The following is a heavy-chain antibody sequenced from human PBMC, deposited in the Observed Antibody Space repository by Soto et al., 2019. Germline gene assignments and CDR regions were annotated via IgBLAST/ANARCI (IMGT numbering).Heavy chain of an antibody. CDR2: IWYDGSNK. Sequence: QVQLVESGGGVVQPGRSLRLSCAASGFTFSSYGMHWVRQAPGKGLEWVAVIWYDGSNKYYADSVKGRFTISRDNSKNTLTLEVNSLRAEDTAVYYCARDRMVGYSSSSYYYYYGMDVWGQGTTVTVSS. J-gene: IGHJ6*02. CDR1: GFTFSSYG. CDR3: ARDRMVGYSSSSYYYYYGMDV. D-gene: IGHD6-13*01. V-gene: IGHV3-33*01.